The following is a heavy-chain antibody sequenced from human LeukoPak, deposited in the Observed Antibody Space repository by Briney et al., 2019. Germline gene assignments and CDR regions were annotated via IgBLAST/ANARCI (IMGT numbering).Heavy chain of an antibody. CDR1: GFTFSDYY. D-gene: IGHD4-23*01. CDR3: ARTETVVTSPFDC. V-gene: IGHV3-11*01. J-gene: IGHJ4*02. Sequence: PGGSLRLSCAASGFTFSDYYMSWIRQAPGKGLEWVSYISSSGSTIYYADSMKGRFTISRDNAKNSLYLQMNSLRAEDTAVYYCARTETVVTSPFDCWGQGTLVTVSS. CDR2: ISSSGSTI.